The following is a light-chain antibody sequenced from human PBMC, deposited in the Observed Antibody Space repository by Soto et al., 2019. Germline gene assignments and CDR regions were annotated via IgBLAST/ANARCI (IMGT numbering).Light chain of an antibody. J-gene: IGKJ1*01. V-gene: IGKV1-39*01. Sequence: DIQMTQSPSSLSASVGDRVTITCRASQSISSYLNWYQQKPGKAPKLLIYAASSLQSGVPSRFSGSGSGTDFPPTISSLQPEDFATYYCQQSYSTPGTFGQGTKVDIK. CDR2: AAS. CDR1: QSISSY. CDR3: QQSYSTPGT.